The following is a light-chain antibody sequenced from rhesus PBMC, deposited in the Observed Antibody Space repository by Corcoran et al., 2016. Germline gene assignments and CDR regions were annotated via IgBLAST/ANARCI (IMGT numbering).Light chain of an antibody. J-gene: IGKJ4*01. V-gene: IGKV1-22*01. CDR3: HKYLRGPLT. CDR2: RAS. CDR1: QRINNL. Sequence: DIQMTQSPSSLSVSIGDTVTISCRASQRINNLLAWYQQKPGKAPTLLIYRASHLQTGVPSKFSGNGSGTEFTLTHTSLQSEDFTSYFCHKYLRGPLTFGGGTKVDLK.